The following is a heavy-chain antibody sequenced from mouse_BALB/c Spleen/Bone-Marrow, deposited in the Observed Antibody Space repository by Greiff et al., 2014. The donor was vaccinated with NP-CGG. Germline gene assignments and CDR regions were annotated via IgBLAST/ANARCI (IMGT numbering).Heavy chain of an antibody. Sequence: EVKLVESGPDLVKPGASVKLSCKASGYLFTGYFLNWVRQSHGKSLEWIGRINPFNGDTFYNQKFKGKATLTVDKSSTTAHMELLSLTSEDSAVYYCGRWGDGYYYAMDYWGQGTSVTVSS. CDR2: INPFNGDT. D-gene: IGHD2-3*01. V-gene: IGHV1-37*01. CDR1: GYLFTGYF. J-gene: IGHJ4*01. CDR3: GRWGDGYYYAMDY.